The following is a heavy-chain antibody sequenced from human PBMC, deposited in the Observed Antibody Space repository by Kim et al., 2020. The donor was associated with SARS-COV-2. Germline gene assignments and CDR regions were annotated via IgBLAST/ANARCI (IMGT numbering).Heavy chain of an antibody. D-gene: IGHD3-10*01. Sequence: SETLSLTCAVYVGSFSGYFWTWIRQVPGNGLEWIGETDPSGDTRYNPSLQSRVTILVDKSKNQFSLKLISVISADTAVYYCARQGSGSGTHGALHIWGPG. CDR1: VGSFSGYF. CDR2: TDPSGDT. J-gene: IGHJ3*02. V-gene: IGHV4-34*01. CDR3: ARQGSGSGTHGALHI.